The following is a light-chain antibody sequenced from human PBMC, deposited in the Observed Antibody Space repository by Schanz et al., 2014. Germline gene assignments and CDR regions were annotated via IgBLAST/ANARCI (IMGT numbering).Light chain of an antibody. CDR1: SPNIGINA. J-gene: IGLJ2*01. CDR2: GNS. V-gene: IGLV1-40*01. Sequence: QSVLTQPPSASGTPGQRVTISCSGGSPNIGINAVNWYQHFPGTAPKLLIYGNSNRPSGVPDRFSGSKSGTSASLAITGLQAEDEADYYCQSYDSSLNVFGGGTKLTVL. CDR3: QSYDSSLNV.